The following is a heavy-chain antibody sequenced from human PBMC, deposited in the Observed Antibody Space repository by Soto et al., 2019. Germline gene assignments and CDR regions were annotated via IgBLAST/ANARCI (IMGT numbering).Heavy chain of an antibody. D-gene: IGHD5-18*01. J-gene: IGHJ6*02. V-gene: IGHV1-18*01. Sequence: HVQLVQSGAEVKKPGASVKVSCKASGYTFTSYGISWVRQAPGQGLEWMGWISAYNGNTNYAQKLQGRVTMTTDTSTSKAYMELRSLRSDDTAVYYCARDGVDTATGYYYGMDVWGQGTTVTVSS. CDR3: ARDGVDTATGYYYGMDV. CDR1: GYTFTSYG. CDR2: ISAYNGNT.